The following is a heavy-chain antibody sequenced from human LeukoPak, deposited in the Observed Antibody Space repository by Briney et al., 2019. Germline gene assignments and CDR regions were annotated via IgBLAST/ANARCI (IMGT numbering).Heavy chain of an antibody. V-gene: IGHV3-66*01. CDR1: GFTVSSNY. D-gene: IGHD3-10*01. J-gene: IGHJ4*02. CDR3: ASDGSGSSREY. Sequence: GGFLRLSCAASGFTVSSNYMSWVRQAPGKGLEWVSVIYSGGSTYYADSVKGRFTISRDNSKNTLYLQMNSLRAEDTAVYYCASDGSGSSREYWGQGTLVTVSS. CDR2: IYSGGST.